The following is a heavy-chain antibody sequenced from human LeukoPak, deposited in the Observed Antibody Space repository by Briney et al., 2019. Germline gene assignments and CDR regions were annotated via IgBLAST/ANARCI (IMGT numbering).Heavy chain of an antibody. J-gene: IGHJ5*02. V-gene: IGHV3-21*01. D-gene: IGHD3-9*01. Sequence: PGGSLRLSCAASGFTFSSYSMNWVRQAPGRGLEWVSSISSSSSYIYYADSVKGRFTISRDNAKNSLYLQMNSLRAEDTAVYYCARAAGTYYDILNWFDPWGQGTLVTVSS. CDR2: ISSSSSYI. CDR1: GFTFSSYS. CDR3: ARAAGTYYDILNWFDP.